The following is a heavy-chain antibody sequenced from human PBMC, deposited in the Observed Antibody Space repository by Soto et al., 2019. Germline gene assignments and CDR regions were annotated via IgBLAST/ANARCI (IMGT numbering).Heavy chain of an antibody. D-gene: IGHD1-26*01. V-gene: IGHV3-23*01. Sequence: GGSLRLSCAASGFTFSSYAITWVRQAPGKGLEWVSAVSGSGGGTYYADSVKGRFTISRDNSKNTLYLQMNSLRAEDTAVYYCAKGSGSYPPYYYYGMDVWGQGTTVTVSS. CDR2: VSGSGGGT. CDR3: AKGSGSYPPYYYYGMDV. J-gene: IGHJ6*02. CDR1: GFTFSSYA.